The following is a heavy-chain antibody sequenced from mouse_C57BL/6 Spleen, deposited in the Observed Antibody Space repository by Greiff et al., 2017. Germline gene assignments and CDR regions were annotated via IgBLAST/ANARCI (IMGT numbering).Heavy chain of an antibody. CDR1: GFTFSSYA. D-gene: IGHD1-1*01. V-gene: IGHV5-4*03. J-gene: IGHJ1*03. Sequence: DVKLVESGGGLVKPGGSLKLSCAASGFTFSSYAMSWVRQTPEKRLEWVATISDGGSYTYYPDNVKGRFTISRDNAKNNLYLQMSHLKSEDTAMYYCAKSLFTTVVASDVWGTGTTVTVSS. CDR2: ISDGGSYT. CDR3: AKSLFTTVVASDV.